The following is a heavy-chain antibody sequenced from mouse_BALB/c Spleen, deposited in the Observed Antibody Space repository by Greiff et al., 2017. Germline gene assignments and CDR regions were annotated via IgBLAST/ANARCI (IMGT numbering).Heavy chain of an antibody. CDR3: ARSRGSHWYFDV. CDR1: GFTFSSFG. CDR2: ISSGSSTI. V-gene: IGHV5-17*02. J-gene: IGHJ1*01. Sequence: EVKLVESGGGLVQPGGSRKLSCAASGFTFSSFGMHWVRQAPEKGLEWVAYISSGSSTIYYADTVKGRFTISRDNPKNTLFLQMTSLRSEDTAMYYCARSRGSHWYFDVWGAGTTVTVSS.